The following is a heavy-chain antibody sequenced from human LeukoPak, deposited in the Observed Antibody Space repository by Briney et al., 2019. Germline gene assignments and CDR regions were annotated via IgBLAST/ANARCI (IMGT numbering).Heavy chain of an antibody. D-gene: IGHD3-22*01. V-gene: IGHV1-69*13. J-gene: IGHJ4*02. Sequence: SVKVSCKASGGTFSSYAISWVRQAPGQGLEWMGGIIPIFGTANYAQKFQGRVTITADESTSTAYMELSSLRSEDTAVYYCARATYYYDSSGYYFDYWGQGTLVTVSS. CDR3: ARATYYYDSSGYYFDY. CDR1: GGTFSSYA. CDR2: IIPIFGTA.